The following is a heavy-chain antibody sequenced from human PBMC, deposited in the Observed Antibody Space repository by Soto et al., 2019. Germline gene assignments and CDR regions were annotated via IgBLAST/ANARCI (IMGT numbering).Heavy chain of an antibody. Sequence: EVQLLESGGGLVQPGGSLRLSCAASGFTFSSYAMSWVRQAPGKGLEWVSAISGSGGSTYYADSVKGRFTISRDNSKNTLYLQMNSRRAEDTAVYYCAAARYYYYYGMDVWGQGTTVTVSS. J-gene: IGHJ6*02. CDR2: ISGSGGST. D-gene: IGHD6-6*01. V-gene: IGHV3-23*01. CDR1: GFTFSSYA. CDR3: AAARYYYYYGMDV.